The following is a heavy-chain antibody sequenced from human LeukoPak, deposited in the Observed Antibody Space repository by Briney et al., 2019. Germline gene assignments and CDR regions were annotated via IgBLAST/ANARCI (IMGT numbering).Heavy chain of an antibody. CDR3: ARARGYSYGLYYFDY. CDR2: IYYSGST. D-gene: IGHD5-18*01. V-gene: IGHV4-39*07. Sequence: SETLSLTCTVSGGSISSSSYYWGWIRQPPGKGLEWIGSIYYSGSTYYNPSLKSRVTISVDTSKNQLSLKLSSVTAADTAVYYCARARGYSYGLYYFDYWGQGTLVTVSS. J-gene: IGHJ4*02. CDR1: GGSISSSSYY.